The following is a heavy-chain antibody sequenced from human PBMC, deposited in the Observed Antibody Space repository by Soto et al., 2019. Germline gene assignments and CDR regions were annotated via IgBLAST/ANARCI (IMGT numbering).Heavy chain of an antibody. Sequence: GESLKISCKGSGYSFTSYWIGWVRQMPGKGLEWMGIIYPGDSDTRYSPSFQGQVTISADKSISTAYLQWSSLKASDTAMHYCARGYTSEYSGTHYGMDVWGQGTTVTVSS. J-gene: IGHJ6*02. CDR3: ARGYTSEYSGTHYGMDV. V-gene: IGHV5-51*01. CDR2: IYPGDSDT. D-gene: IGHD5-12*01. CDR1: GYSFTSYW.